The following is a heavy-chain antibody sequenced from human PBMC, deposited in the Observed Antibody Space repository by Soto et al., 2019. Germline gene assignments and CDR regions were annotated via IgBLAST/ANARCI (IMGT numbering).Heavy chain of an antibody. Sequence: QVQLQESGPGLVKPSETLSLTCTVSGGSISSYYWSWIRQPPGKGLEWIGYIYYSGSTNYNPSLKSPVSISVDTSKNKFSLTLSYVTAADTAVYYCERVVFLSGEYYDSSGYSTYYFDYWGQGTLVNASS. CDR2: IYYSGST. CDR3: ERVVFLSGEYYDSSGYSTYYFDY. D-gene: IGHD3-22*01. CDR1: GGSISSYY. J-gene: IGHJ4*02. V-gene: IGHV4-59*01.